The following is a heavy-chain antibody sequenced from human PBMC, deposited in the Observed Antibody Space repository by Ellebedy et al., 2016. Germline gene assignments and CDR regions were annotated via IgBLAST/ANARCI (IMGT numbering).Heavy chain of an antibody. J-gene: IGHJ4*02. CDR2: INRDGTNT. Sequence: GGSLRLSXAASGLTFSNYWMHWVRQPPGKGLMWVSRINRDGTNTNYADSVKGRFTISRDNAKNTVYLEMNSLRAEDTALYYCTSLTTLGDYFDCWGQGTLVTVSS. CDR1: GLTFSNYW. CDR3: TSLTTLGDYFDC. V-gene: IGHV3-74*01. D-gene: IGHD4/OR15-4a*01.